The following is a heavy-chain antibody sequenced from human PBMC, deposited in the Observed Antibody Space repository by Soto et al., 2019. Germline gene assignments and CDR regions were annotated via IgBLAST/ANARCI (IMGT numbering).Heavy chain of an antibody. Sequence: ASVKVSCKASGYTFTSYYMHWVRQAPGQGLEWMGRINAYNGNTNYAQNLQGRVTLTTDTSTSTAYMELRSLRSNDTAVYYCAMVDVYVTPSPQDVWGQGTTVTVSS. CDR1: GYTFTSYY. V-gene: IGHV1-18*04. CDR2: INAYNGNT. D-gene: IGHD3-16*01. J-gene: IGHJ6*02. CDR3: AMVDVYVTPSPQDV.